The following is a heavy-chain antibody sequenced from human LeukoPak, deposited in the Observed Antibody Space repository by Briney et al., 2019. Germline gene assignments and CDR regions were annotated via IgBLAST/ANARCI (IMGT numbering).Heavy chain of an antibody. V-gene: IGHV4-34*01. J-gene: IGHJ4*02. Sequence: SETLSLTCAVYGGSFSGYYWSWIRQSPGKGLEWIGEINHSGSTNFNPSLTSRVTISVDTSKNQFSLKLSSVTAADTAVYYCARIQYYYDSSGYYYFDYWGQGTLVTVSS. CDR1: GGSFSGYY. CDR2: INHSGST. CDR3: ARIQYYYDSSGYYYFDY. D-gene: IGHD3-22*01.